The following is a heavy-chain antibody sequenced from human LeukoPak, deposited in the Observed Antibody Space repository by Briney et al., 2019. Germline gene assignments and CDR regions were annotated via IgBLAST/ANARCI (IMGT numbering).Heavy chain of an antibody. D-gene: IGHD4-17*01. CDR1: GFTVNSYA. Sequence: SGGSLRLSCDASGFTVNSYAMNWVRHAPGEGLEWVSVISASGDNTYYADSVKGRFTISRDDSKNTVYLQMNSLRADDTAVYHCAKGGRRHYGDYVAFWGQGTLVTVSS. V-gene: IGHV3-23*01. CDR3: AKGGRRHYGDYVAF. CDR2: ISASGDNT. J-gene: IGHJ4*02.